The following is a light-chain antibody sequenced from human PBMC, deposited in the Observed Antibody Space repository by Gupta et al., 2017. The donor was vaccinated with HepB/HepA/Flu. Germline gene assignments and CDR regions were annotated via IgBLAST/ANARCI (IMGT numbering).Light chain of an antibody. V-gene: IGLV1-44*01. J-gene: IGLJ2*01. CDR1: SSNIGSNT. Sequence: QSVLTQPPSASGTPGQRVTISCSGSSSNIGSNTVNWYRQHPGTAPKLLIYHNNQRPSGVPDRFSGSKSGTSASLAISGLQSEDEADYYCATWDDSPWSGVFGGGTKLTVL. CDR3: ATWDDSPWSGV. CDR2: HNN.